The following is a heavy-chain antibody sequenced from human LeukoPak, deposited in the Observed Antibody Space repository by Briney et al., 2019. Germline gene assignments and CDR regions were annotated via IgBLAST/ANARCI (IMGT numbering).Heavy chain of an antibody. V-gene: IGHV3-30*18. Sequence: GGSLRLSCLVSGFKFRDYGMLWVRQAPGKGLEWVAHISYDGATEHYADSVRGRFTVSRDDSKNTAYLQMDSLRPEDTASYFCAKVGFGFDYWGQGTVVTVSS. CDR3: AKVGFGFDY. D-gene: IGHD3-16*01. CDR2: ISYDGATE. CDR1: GFKFRDYG. J-gene: IGHJ4*02.